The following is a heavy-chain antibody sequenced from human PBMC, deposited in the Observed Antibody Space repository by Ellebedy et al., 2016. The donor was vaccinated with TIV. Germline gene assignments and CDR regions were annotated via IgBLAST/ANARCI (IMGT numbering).Heavy chain of an antibody. CDR2: NNPKTGDS. J-gene: IGHJ4*02. CDR1: GYSFTAYY. Sequence: AASVKVSCKASGYSFTAYYVHWVRQAPGHGLEWLGWNNPKTGDSHYAPKFQGRVTMSTATSITTVNLELGRVRSDDTAVYYCSRGVSVPASLPSDFWGQGTLVTVSS. D-gene: IGHD2-2*01. V-gene: IGHV1-2*02. CDR3: SRGVSVPASLPSDF.